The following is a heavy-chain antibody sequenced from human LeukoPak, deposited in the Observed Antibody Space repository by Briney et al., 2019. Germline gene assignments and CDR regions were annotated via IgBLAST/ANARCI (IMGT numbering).Heavy chain of an antibody. CDR2: ISGSGSST. J-gene: IGHJ4*02. CDR3: AKLLAGSDS. Sequence: PGGSLRLSCAASGFSFSSYGMSWLRQAPGKGLEGVSGISGSGSSTYLADSVKGRFTISRDSSKNTLYLQMNSLRAEDTAVYYCAKLLAGSDSWGQGTLVTVSS. D-gene: IGHD6-19*01. CDR1: GFSFSSYG. V-gene: IGHV3-23*01.